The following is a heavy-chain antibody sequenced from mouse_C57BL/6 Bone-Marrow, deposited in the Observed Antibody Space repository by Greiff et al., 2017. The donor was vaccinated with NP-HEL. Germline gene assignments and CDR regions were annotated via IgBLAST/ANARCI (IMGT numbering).Heavy chain of an antibody. V-gene: IGHV1-76*01. J-gene: IGHJ4*01. CDR2: IYPGSGNT. Sequence: VQLQQSGAELVRPGASVKLSCKASGYTFTDYYINWVKQRPGQGLEWIARIYPGSGNTYYNEKFKGKATLTAEKSSITAYMQLSSLTSEDSAVYFCARRGATAMDYWGQGTSVTVSS. CDR1: GYTFTDYY. CDR3: ARRGATAMDY. D-gene: IGHD3-1*01.